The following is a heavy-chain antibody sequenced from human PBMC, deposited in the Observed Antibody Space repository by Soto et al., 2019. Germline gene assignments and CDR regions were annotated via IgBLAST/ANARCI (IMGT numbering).Heavy chain of an antibody. D-gene: IGHD2-15*01. CDR2: IYISGST. Sequence: SETLSLTCTVSGDSVSSYYWSWIRQPAGRGLEWIGRIYISGSTDYNPSLKGRVSMSVDRSKNQFSLKLTSVTAADTAVYYCVRDCSGGGCYSDYGMDVWGQGTTVTVS. V-gene: IGHV4-4*07. J-gene: IGHJ6*02. CDR1: GDSVSSYY. CDR3: VRDCSGGGCYSDYGMDV.